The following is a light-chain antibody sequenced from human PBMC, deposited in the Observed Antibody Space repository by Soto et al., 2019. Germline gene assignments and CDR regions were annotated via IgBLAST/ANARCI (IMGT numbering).Light chain of an antibody. CDR3: SSYTTGSVI. V-gene: IGLV2-14*03. Sequence: QSALTQPASVSGSPGQTITISCTGTSRDVGGYNYISWYQQHPGKTPRLIIYNFNNRPSGVSNRFSGSKSGNTASLTISGLQAEDEADYYCSSYTTGSVIFGGGTKLTVL. J-gene: IGLJ2*01. CDR1: SRDVGGYNY. CDR2: NFN.